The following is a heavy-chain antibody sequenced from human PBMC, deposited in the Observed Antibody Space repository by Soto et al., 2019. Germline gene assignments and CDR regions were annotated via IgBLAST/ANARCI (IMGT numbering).Heavy chain of an antibody. CDR2: IIAIFGRA. D-gene: IGHD2-8*01. J-gene: IGHJ4*02. CDR1: VGTFSSYA. Sequence: SSVKVSCKASVGTFSSYAISGVRQAPGGGLEWVGGIIAIFGRANYAQKVQGRVRITTDKSTSTAYMELSRLRSEDTAVYYCGSGSYCTNGVCDSPWYFDYWGQGTLVTVSS. CDR3: GSGSYCTNGVCDSPWYFDY. V-gene: IGHV1-69*05.